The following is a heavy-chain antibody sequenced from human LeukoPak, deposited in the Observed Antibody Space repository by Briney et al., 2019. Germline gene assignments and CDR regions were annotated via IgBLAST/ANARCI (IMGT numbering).Heavy chain of an antibody. D-gene: IGHD2-2*01. CDR1: GFTLSSSG. V-gene: IGHV3-15*01. J-gene: IGHJ6*02. Sequence: GGSLRLSCPASGFTLSSSGMHWVRQAPGKGLEWVGLIRDKPDGGTTDYAAPVKGRFTISRDASKRTLYLQMNSLKTEDTAVYYCTTNKTPGMDVWGQGTTVTVSS. CDR3: TTNKTPGMDV. CDR2: IRDKPDGGTT.